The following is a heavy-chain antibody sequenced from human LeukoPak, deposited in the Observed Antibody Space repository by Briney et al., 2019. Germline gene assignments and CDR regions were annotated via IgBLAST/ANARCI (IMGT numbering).Heavy chain of an antibody. CDR2: IYPGDSDT. CDR3: ARWGVSSGWYVSY. V-gene: IGHV5-51*01. Sequence: GESLKISCKGSGYSFTSYWIGWVRQMPGKGLEWMGIIYPGDSDTRYSPSFQGQVTISADKSISTAYLQWRSMKASDTAMYYCARWGVSSGWYVSYWGQGTLVTVSS. J-gene: IGHJ4*02. D-gene: IGHD6-19*01. CDR1: GYSFTSYW.